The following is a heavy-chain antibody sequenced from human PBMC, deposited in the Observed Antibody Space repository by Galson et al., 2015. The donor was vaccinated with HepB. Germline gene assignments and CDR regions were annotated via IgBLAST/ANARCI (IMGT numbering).Heavy chain of an antibody. CDR3: AKDLYYYDSSGYYLFDY. CDR1: GFTFSSYG. CDR2: LSYDGSNK. J-gene: IGHJ4*02. V-gene: IGHV3-30*18. Sequence: SLRLSCAASGFTFSSYGMHWVRQAPGKGLEWVAVLSYDGSNKYYADSVKGRFTISRDNSKNTLYLQMNSLRAEDTAVYYRAKDLYYYDSSGYYLFDYWGQGTLVTVSS. D-gene: IGHD3-22*01.